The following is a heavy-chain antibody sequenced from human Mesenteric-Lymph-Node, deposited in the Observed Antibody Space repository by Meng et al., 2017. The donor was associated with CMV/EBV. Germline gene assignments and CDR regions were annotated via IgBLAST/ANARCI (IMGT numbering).Heavy chain of an antibody. V-gene: IGHV3-48*03. Sequence: GESLKISCAASGFTFSDYEMNWVRQPPGKGLEWVSYISSGGSSIYYADSVKGRFTISRDNAENSLYLQMNSLRAEDTAVYYCASDDYDGFDPWGQGTLVTVSS. CDR1: GFTFSDYE. CDR3: ASDDYDGFDP. J-gene: IGHJ5*02. D-gene: IGHD4-23*01. CDR2: ISSGGSSI.